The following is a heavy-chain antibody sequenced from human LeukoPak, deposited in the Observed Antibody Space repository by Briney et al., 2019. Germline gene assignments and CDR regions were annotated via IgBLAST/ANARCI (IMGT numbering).Heavy chain of an antibody. J-gene: IGHJ4*02. D-gene: IGHD2-15*01. CDR3: AREDQPRGTFDY. CDR1: GFTFSNYW. CDR2: IKQDGSEK. Sequence: GGSLRLSCAASGFTFSNYWMTCVRQAPGKGLEWVANIKQDGSEKYYVDSVKGRFTISRDNAKNSLYLQMNSLRAEDTALYYCAREDQPRGTFDYWGQGILVTVSS. V-gene: IGHV3-7*05.